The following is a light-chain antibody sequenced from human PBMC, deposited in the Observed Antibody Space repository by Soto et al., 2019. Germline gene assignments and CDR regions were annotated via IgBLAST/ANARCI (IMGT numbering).Light chain of an antibody. CDR3: QQYGGSPRIT. Sequence: EIVLTQSPATLSSFPGDRVTLSGRAICRLSSFYLAWYQQRPGQPPRLLIYGASNRATGIPDRFSGSGSGTDFTLIINRLEPEDVAIYYCQQYGGSPRITFGQGTRLEI. J-gene: IGKJ5*01. CDR1: CRLSSFY. CDR2: GAS. V-gene: IGKV3-20*01.